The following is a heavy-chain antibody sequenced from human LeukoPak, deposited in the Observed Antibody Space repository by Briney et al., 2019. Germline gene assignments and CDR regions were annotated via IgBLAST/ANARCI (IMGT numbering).Heavy chain of an antibody. Sequence: GGSLRLSCAASGFTFSSYGMHWVRQAPGKGLEWVAVIWYDGSNKYYADPVKGRFTISRDNSKNTLYLQMNSLRAEDTAVYYCARGYYDSSGFGYWGQGTLVTVSS. CDR1: GFTFSSYG. D-gene: IGHD3-22*01. CDR2: IWYDGSNK. CDR3: ARGYYDSSGFGY. V-gene: IGHV3-33*01. J-gene: IGHJ4*02.